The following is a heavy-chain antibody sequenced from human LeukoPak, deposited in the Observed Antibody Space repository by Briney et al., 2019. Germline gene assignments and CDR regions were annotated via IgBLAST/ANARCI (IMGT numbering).Heavy chain of an antibody. CDR1: GYTFTSYG. CDR2: ISAYNGNT. D-gene: IGHD2-15*01. V-gene: IGHV1-18*01. J-gene: IGHJ4*02. Sequence: ASVKVSCKASGYTFTSYGISWARQAPGQGLEWMGWISAYNGNTNYAQKLQGRVTMTTDTSTSTAYMELRSLRSDDTAVYYCARGCCSGGSCYSGYWGQGTLVTVSS. CDR3: ARGCCSGGSCYSGY.